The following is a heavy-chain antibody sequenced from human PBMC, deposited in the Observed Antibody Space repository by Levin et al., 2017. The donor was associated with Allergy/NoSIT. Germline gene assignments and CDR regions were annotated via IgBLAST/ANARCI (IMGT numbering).Heavy chain of an antibody. J-gene: IGHJ4*02. Sequence: GESLKISCAPSGFTFSSYGMHWVRQAPGKGLEWVAVIWYDGSKRYHADSVKGRFTISRDNSKNTLYLQMNSLRAEDTAVYYCGRDHSAGYYYIDYWGQGTLVTVSS. CDR2: IWYDGSKR. D-gene: IGHD5-12*01. V-gene: IGHV3-33*01. CDR3: GRDHSAGYYYIDY. CDR1: GFTFSSYG.